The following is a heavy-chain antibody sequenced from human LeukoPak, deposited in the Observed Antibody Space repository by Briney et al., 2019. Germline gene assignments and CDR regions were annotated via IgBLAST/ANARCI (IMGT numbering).Heavy chain of an antibody. CDR3: AKGNYDFWSGYPGLSYFDY. Sequence: PGRSLRLSCAASGFTFSSYGMHWVRQAPGKGLEWVSAISGSGVATYYADSVKGRFTISRDHSKNTLYLQMNSLRAGDTAVYYCAKGNYDFWSGYPGLSYFDYWGQGTLVTVSS. V-gene: IGHV3-23*01. D-gene: IGHD3-3*01. CDR1: GFTFSSYG. CDR2: ISGSGVAT. J-gene: IGHJ4*02.